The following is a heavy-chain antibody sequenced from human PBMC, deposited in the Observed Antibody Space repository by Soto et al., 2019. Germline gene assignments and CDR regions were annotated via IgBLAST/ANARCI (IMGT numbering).Heavy chain of an antibody. CDR2: IYYSGRT. D-gene: IGHD3-10*01. CDR1: GGSISSSNW. Sequence: SETLSLTCAVSGGSISSSNWWSWVRQPPGKGLEWIGSIYYSGRTNYHPSLKSRVTITVDTSKNQFSLKLSSVTAADTAVYYCARTGGYGSESYQDYWGQGTLVTVSS. V-gene: IGHV4-4*02. J-gene: IGHJ4*02. CDR3: ARTGGYGSESYQDY.